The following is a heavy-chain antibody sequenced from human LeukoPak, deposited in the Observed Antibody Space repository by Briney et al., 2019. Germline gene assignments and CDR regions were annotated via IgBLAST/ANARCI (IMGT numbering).Heavy chain of an antibody. CDR2: NNPNSGGT. Sequence: ASVKVSCKASGYTFTGYYMHWVRQAPGQGLEWMGWNNPNSGGTNYAQKFQGRVTMTRDTSISTAYMELSRLRSDDTAVYYCARNDYYGSGETGFDYWGQGTLVTVSS. D-gene: IGHD3-10*01. V-gene: IGHV1-2*02. J-gene: IGHJ4*02. CDR1: GYTFTGYY. CDR3: ARNDYYGSGETGFDY.